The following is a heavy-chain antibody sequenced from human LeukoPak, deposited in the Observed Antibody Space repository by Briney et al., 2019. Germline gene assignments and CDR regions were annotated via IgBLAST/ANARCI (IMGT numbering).Heavy chain of an antibody. CDR1: GFTFSSYS. CDR3: AIFLGGSLDY. V-gene: IGHV3-48*04. D-gene: IGHD1-26*01. Sequence: PGGSLRLSCAASGFTFSSYSMNWVRQAPGKGLEWVSYISSSGSTIYYADSVKGRFTISRDNAKNSLYLQMNSLRAEDTAVYYCAIFLGGSLDYWGQGTLVTVSS. J-gene: IGHJ4*02. CDR2: ISSSGSTI.